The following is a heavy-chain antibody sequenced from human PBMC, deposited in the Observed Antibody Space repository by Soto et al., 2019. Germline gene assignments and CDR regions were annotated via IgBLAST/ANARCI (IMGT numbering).Heavy chain of an antibody. CDR1: RLTFSSYA. D-gene: IGHD3-3*01. CDR3: AKGPTIFGVVISYSFYYGLDV. Sequence: ESGGGLVQPGGSLRLSCAASRLTFSSYAMSWVRQAPGKGLEWVSAISSSGASTYSADSVKGRFTISRDNSKNTLYLQMNSLRAEDTAVYYCAKGPTIFGVVISYSFYYGLDVWGQGTTVTVSS. J-gene: IGHJ6*02. CDR2: ISSSGAST. V-gene: IGHV3-23*01.